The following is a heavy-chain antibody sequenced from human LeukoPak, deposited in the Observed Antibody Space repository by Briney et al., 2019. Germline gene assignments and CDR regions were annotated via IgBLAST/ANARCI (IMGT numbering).Heavy chain of an antibody. D-gene: IGHD5-12*01. CDR3: VIQHAVATISIF. V-gene: IGHV4-39*01. J-gene: IGHJ4*02. CDR2: IYYSGST. CDR1: GGSIKSYNDY. Sequence: SETLSLTCTVSGGSIKSYNDYWGWIRQPPGKGLEWIGSIYYSGSTYYNPSLKSRVTVSVDTSKNQFSLKLTSVTATDTAVYYCVIQHAVATISIFWGQGTLVTVSS.